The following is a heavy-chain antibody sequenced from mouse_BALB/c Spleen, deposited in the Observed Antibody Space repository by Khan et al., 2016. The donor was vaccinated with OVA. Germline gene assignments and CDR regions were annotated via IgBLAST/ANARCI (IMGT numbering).Heavy chain of an antibody. CDR3: ASHGTGSFAY. D-gene: IGHD4-1*01. J-gene: IGHJ3*01. V-gene: IGHV5-6*01. CDR2: INSDGDYT. CDR1: GFTFSTYG. Sequence: EVELVESGGDLVKPGGSLRLSCAASGFTFSTYGMSWVRQPPDKRLEWVATINSDGDYTYYPDTVKGRFTISRNNAENTLYLQMSSLQSEDTAIYYCASHGTGSFAYWGQGTLVTVSA.